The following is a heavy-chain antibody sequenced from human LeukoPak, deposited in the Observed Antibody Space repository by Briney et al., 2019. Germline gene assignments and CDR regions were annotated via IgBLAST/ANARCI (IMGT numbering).Heavy chain of an antibody. D-gene: IGHD3-22*01. CDR3: AVVIGYYYYYMDV. J-gene: IGHJ6*03. Sequence: SVKVSCKASGGTFSSYAISWVRQAPGQRLEWIGGIIPIFGTANFAPKFQGRVTITTDESTSTAYMELSSLRSEDTAVYYCAVVIGYYYYYMDVWGKGTTVTVSS. CDR1: GGTFSSYA. CDR2: IIPIFGTA. V-gene: IGHV1-69*05.